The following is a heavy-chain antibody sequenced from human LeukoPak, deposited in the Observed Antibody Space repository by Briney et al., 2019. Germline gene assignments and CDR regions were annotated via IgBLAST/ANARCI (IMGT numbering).Heavy chain of an antibody. Sequence: GGSLRLSCTTSGFIFGEYALSWFRQAPGRGLEWVGIVSAKPYGGTTKYAASVKDRFIISRDDSNDIAYLQLNSLKTEDTGMYYCVRDARYYDDSGHPFDYWGQGTLVTVSS. D-gene: IGHD3-16*01. CDR2: VSAKPYGGTT. CDR3: VRDARYYDDSGHPFDY. J-gene: IGHJ4*02. V-gene: IGHV3-49*03. CDR1: GFIFGEYA.